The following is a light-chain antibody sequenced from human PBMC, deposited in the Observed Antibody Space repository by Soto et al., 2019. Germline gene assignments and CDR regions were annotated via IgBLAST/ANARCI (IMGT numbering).Light chain of an antibody. CDR3: QSYDSSLSGFYV. V-gene: IGLV1-40*01. J-gene: IGLJ1*01. CDR2: GDI. CDR1: SSNIGAGYD. Sequence: QSVLTQPPSVSGAPGQRVTISCTWSSSNIGAGYDVHWYQQLPGTAPKLLIYGDINRPSGVPDRFSGSKSGTSASLAITGLQAEDEADYYCQSYDSSLSGFYVFGTGTKLTVL.